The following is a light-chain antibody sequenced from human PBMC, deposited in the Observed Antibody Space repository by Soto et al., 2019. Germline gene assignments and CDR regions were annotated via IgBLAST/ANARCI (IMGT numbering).Light chain of an antibody. J-gene: IGKJ1*01. CDR1: QSISTW. Sequence: DIQMTQSPSTLSASVGDRVTITCRASQSISTWLAWYQQKPGKAPKLLIYTASNLKRGVPSRFSGSGSGTEFTLTISSLQPDDFATYYCQQHNSYPRTFGQGTKVEMK. CDR3: QQHNSYPRT. CDR2: TAS. V-gene: IGKV1-5*03.